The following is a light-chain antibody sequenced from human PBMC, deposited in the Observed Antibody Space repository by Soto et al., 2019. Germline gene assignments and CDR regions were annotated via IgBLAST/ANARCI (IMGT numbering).Light chain of an antibody. J-gene: IGKJ1*01. CDR2: GAS. CDR3: QQYGSSGT. CDR1: QSVSSSY. Sequence: IVLTHSPGTLSFSPGERATLSFRAIQSVSSSYLAWYQQKPGQAPRLLIYGASNRATGIPDRFSGSGSGTDFTLTISRLEPEDFAVYYCQQYGSSGTFGQGTQVDTK. V-gene: IGKV3-20*01.